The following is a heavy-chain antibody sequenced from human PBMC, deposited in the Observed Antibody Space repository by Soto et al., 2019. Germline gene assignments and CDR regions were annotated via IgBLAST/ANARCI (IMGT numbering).Heavy chain of an antibody. Sequence: QVQLVQSGTEVKKPGASVKVSCRASGYSFTTYSIAWVRQAPGQGLEWMGWISAYNGNTNHAQKFQGRVTMTTDTSTNIAYMELRSLTSDDPAVYFCAREALGVHASGFDPWSLGIVVTVSS. D-gene: IGHD1-26*01. V-gene: IGHV1-18*01. J-gene: IGHJ5*02. CDR1: GYSFTTYS. CDR3: AREALGVHASGFDP. CDR2: ISAYNGNT.